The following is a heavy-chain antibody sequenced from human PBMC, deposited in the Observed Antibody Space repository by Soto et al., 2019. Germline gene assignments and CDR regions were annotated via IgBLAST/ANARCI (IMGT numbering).Heavy chain of an antibody. J-gene: IGHJ6*02. D-gene: IGHD3-22*01. CDR1: GYTFTRNG. CDR2: ISPKSGNI. V-gene: IGHV1-18*01. Sequence: ASVKVSCKTSGYTFTRNGISWVRQAPGQGLEWMGWISPKSGNIKYAQKLQGRVIMTTDTSTSTAYMELRSLRSDDAAVYYCVKDRDSNSWPSRDVWGPGTTVTVSS. CDR3: VKDRDSNSWPSRDV.